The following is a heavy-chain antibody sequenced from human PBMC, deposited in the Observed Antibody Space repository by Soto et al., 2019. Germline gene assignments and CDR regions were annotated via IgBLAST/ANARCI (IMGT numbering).Heavy chain of an antibody. CDR3: AKPDYDSSGYPDY. CDR1: GFTFSSYA. D-gene: IGHD3-22*01. CDR2: ISGSGGST. J-gene: IGHJ4*02. V-gene: IGHV3-23*01. Sequence: EVQLLESGGGLVQPGGSLRLSCAASGFTFSSYAMSWVRQAPGKGLEWVSAISGSGGSTYYADSGKGRFTISRDNSKNTLYLQMNSLRAEDTAVYYCAKPDYDSSGYPDYWGQGTLVTVSS.